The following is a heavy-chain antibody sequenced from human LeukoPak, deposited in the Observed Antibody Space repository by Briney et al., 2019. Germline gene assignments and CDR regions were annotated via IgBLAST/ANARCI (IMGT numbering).Heavy chain of an antibody. CDR1: GGSISSYY. J-gene: IGHJ3*02. V-gene: IGHV4-59*08. CDR3: ARPRLTGYYDAFDI. D-gene: IGHD3-9*01. CDR2: IYYSGST. Sequence: SETLSLTCTVSGGSISSYYWSWIRQPPGKGLEWIGYIYYSGSTNYNPSLKSRVTISVDTSKNQFSLKLSSVTAADTAVYYCARPRLTGYYDAFDIWGQGTMVTVSS.